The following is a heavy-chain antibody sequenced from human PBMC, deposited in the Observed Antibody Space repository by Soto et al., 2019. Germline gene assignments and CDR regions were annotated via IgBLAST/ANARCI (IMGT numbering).Heavy chain of an antibody. D-gene: IGHD3-10*02. J-gene: IGHJ4*02. Sequence: SETLSLTCTVSGGSISSSSYYWGWIRQPPGKGLEWIGSIYYSGSTYYNPSLKSRVTISVDTSKNQFSLKLSSVTAADTAVYYCARHDSGTMSVTPYWGQGTLVTVSS. CDR3: ARHDSGTMSVTPY. CDR2: IYYSGST. CDR1: GGSISSSSYY. V-gene: IGHV4-39*01.